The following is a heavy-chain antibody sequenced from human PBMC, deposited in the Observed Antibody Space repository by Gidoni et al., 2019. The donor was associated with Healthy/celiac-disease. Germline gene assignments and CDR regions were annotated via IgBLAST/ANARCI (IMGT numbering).Heavy chain of an antibody. Sequence: QITLKESGPTLVKPTQTLTLTCTFSGFSLSTSGVGVGWIRQPPGKALEWLALIYWDDDKRYSPSLKSRLTITKDTSKNQVVLTMTNMDPVDTATYYCAHRHCSGGSCPLGWFDPWGQGTLVTVSS. CDR2: IYWDDDK. J-gene: IGHJ5*02. D-gene: IGHD2-15*01. CDR3: AHRHCSGGSCPLGWFDP. V-gene: IGHV2-5*02. CDR1: GFSLSTSGVG.